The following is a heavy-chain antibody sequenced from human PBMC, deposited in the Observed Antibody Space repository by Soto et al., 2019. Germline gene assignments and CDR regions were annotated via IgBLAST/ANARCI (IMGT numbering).Heavy chain of an antibody. CDR3: ARMNVDSYQFYYAMDV. J-gene: IGHJ6*02. D-gene: IGHD4-17*01. V-gene: IGHV2-26*01. Sequence: GSGPTLVNPTETLTLTCTVSGFSLTTGKMGVSWIRQPPGKALEWLAHIFSDNERSYSTSLQGRLTISKDTSGSRVVLSMTNVDPVDTATYYCARMNVDSYQFYYAMDVWGQGTTVTVSS. CDR2: IFSDNER. CDR1: GFSLTTGKMG.